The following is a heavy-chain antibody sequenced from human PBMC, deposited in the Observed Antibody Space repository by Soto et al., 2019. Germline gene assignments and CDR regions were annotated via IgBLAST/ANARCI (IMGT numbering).Heavy chain of an antibody. V-gene: IGHV4-59*01. CDR3: ASGGYVWGSYRYSRYYFDY. D-gene: IGHD3-16*02. CDR1: GGSISSYY. J-gene: IGHJ4*02. CDR2: IYYSGST. Sequence: ASETLSLTCTVSGGSISSYYWSWIRQHPGKGLEWIGYIYYSGSTNYNPSLKSRVTISVDTSKNQFSLKLSSVTAADTAVYYCASGGYVWGSYRYSRYYFDYWGQGTLVTVSS.